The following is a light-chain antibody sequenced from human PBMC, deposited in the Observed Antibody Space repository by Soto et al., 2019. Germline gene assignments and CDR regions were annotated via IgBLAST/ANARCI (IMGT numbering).Light chain of an antibody. J-gene: IGLJ3*02. Sequence: QSALTQPASVSGSPGQSITISCTGTSSNIGSYNLVSWYQHHPGKAPKLMIYGGSERPSGVSNRFSGSKSGITASLTISNLHPEDEADYYCCSFAGGGTVVFGGGTQLTVL. CDR1: SSNIGSYNL. V-gene: IGLV2-23*01. CDR3: CSFAGGGTVV. CDR2: GGS.